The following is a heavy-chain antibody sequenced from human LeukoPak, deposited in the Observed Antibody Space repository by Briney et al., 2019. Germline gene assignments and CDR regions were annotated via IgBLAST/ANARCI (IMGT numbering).Heavy chain of an antibody. D-gene: IGHD2-15*01. CDR3: IGGSSNNRGFDY. V-gene: IGHV1-2*02. J-gene: IGHJ4*02. CDR1: GYTFTGYY. Sequence: ASVKVSCKAPGYTFTGYYMHWVRQAPGQGLEWMVWINPNSGGTNYAQKFQGRVTMTRDTSISTAYMELSRLRSDDTAVYYCIGGSSNNRGFDYWGQGTLVSVSS. CDR2: INPNSGGT.